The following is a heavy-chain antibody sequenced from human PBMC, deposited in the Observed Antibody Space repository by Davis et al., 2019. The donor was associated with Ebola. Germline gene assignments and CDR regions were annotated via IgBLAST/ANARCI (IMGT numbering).Heavy chain of an antibody. D-gene: IGHD6-19*01. J-gene: IGHJ4*02. CDR3: AKDLDFNSSPDFDY. V-gene: IGHV3-7*01. CDR2: IKQDGSEK. Sequence: GESLKISCAASGFTLSSYWMFWVRQAPGKGLEWVANIKQDGSEKYYVDSVKGRFTISRDNAKNSLYLQMNSLRAEDTAVYYCAKDLDFNSSPDFDYWGQGTLVTVSS. CDR1: GFTLSSYW.